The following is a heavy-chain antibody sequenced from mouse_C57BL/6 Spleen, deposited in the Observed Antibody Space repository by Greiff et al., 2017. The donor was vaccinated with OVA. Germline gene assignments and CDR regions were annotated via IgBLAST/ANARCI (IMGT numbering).Heavy chain of an antibody. Sequence: QVQLQQSGAELVKPGASVKLSCKASGYTFTSYWLNWVKQRPGQGLEWIGDIYPCGGSTNYNQKFKNKATLTVDTSSSKAYMHLSSLTSEDSAVYYYARQLCYFDYWGQGTTLTVSS. CDR3: ARQLCYFDY. V-gene: IGHV1-55*01. J-gene: IGHJ2*01. CDR2: IYPCGGST. D-gene: IGHD3-1*01. CDR1: GYTFTSYW.